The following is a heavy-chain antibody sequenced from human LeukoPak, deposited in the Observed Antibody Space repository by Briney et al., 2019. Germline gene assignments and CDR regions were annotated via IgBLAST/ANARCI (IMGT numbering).Heavy chain of an antibody. Sequence: SETLSLTCTVSGASISNYYWSWIRQPPGKGLEWIGYIHYSGSTDYNPSLKGRVTMSVDTSKNQFSLRLSSVTAADTAMYYCARHPTTMTTPPWGQGTLVTVSS. V-gene: IGHV4-59*08. J-gene: IGHJ5*02. CDR1: GASISNYY. CDR2: IHYSGST. CDR3: ARHPTTMTTPP. D-gene: IGHD4-17*01.